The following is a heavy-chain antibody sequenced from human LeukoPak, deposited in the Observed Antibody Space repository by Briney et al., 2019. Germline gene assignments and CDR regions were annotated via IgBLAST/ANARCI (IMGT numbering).Heavy chain of an antibody. D-gene: IGHD4-23*01. CDR1: GFTFSSYG. CDR3: ARRAGGYSHPYDY. J-gene: IGHJ4*02. Sequence: GGSLRLSCAASGFTFSSYGMHWVRQAPGKGLEWVAFIRYDGSNKYYADSVKGRFTISRDISKNTLYLQMSSLRAEDTAVYYCARRAGGYSHPYDYWGQGVLVTVSS. V-gene: IGHV3-30*02. CDR2: IRYDGSNK.